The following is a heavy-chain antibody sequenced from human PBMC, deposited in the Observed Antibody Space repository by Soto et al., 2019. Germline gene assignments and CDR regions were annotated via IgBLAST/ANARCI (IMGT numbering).Heavy chain of an antibody. CDR2: IYYSGST. J-gene: IGHJ3*02. D-gene: IGHD3-22*01. Sequence: TSETLSLTCTVSGGSISNYYWSWIRQPPGKGLEWIGYIYYSGSTNYNPSLKSRVTISVDTSKNQFSLRLSSVTAADTAVYYCARDRPYYYDTSGPEAFDIWGQGTMVTVSS. CDR1: GGSISNYY. V-gene: IGHV4-59*01. CDR3: ARDRPYYYDTSGPEAFDI.